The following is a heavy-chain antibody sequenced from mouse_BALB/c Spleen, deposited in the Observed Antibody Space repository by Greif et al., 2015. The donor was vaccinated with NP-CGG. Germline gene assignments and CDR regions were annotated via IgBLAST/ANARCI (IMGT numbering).Heavy chain of an antibody. CDR1: GYTFTSYW. V-gene: IGHV1-5*01. CDR3: TTYYRYDVWFAY. D-gene: IGHD2-14*01. J-gene: IGHJ3*01. CDR2: IYPGNSDT. Sequence: EVQLVESGTVLARPGASVKMSCKASGYTFTSYWMHWVKQRPGQGLEWIGAIYPGNSDTSYNQKFKGKAKLTAVTSTSTAYMELSSLTNEDSAVYYCTTYYRYDVWFAYWGQGTLVTVSA.